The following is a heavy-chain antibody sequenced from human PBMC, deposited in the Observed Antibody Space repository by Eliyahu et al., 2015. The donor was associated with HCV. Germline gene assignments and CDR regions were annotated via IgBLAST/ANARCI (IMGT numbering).Heavy chain of an antibody. J-gene: IGHJ5*02. Sequence: QVQLQESGPGLVKPSETLSLTCTVXGGSIXTYXWXWIRQPPGKGLEGIGYIHYSGSTNXNPSLKSRVTISVDTSKNQFSLNLTSVTAADTAVYYCASGGGGIAVAGTGGWFDPWGQGTLVTVSS. D-gene: IGHD6-19*01. CDR3: ASGGGGIAVAGTGGWFDP. CDR2: IHYSGST. CDR1: GGSIXTYX. V-gene: IGHV4-59*01.